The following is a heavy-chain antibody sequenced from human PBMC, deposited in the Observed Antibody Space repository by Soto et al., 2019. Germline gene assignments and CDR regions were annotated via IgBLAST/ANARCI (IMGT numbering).Heavy chain of an antibody. J-gene: IGHJ4*02. CDR2: IIPILGIA. V-gene: IGHV1-69*04. CDR1: GGSFSSYT. Sequence: SVKVSCKASGGSFSSYTISWVRQAPGQGLEWMGRIIPILGIANYAQKFQGRVTITADKSTSTAYMELSSLRSEDTAVYYCARDRYGGHFDYWGQGTLVTVSS. D-gene: IGHD1-26*01. CDR3: ARDRYGGHFDY.